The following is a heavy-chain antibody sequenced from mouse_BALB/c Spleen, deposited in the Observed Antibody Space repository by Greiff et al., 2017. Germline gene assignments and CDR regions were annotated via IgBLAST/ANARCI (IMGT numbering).Heavy chain of an antibody. V-gene: IGHV2-5-1*01. CDR2: IWRGGST. CDR1: GFSLTSYG. D-gene: IGHD1-2*01. J-gene: IGHJ4*01. CDR3: AKTEEFHSLLRPYAMDY. Sequence: QVQLQQSGPSLVPPSQSLSITCTVSGFSLTSYGVHWVRQSPGKGLEWLGVIWRGGSTDYNAAFMSRLSITKDNSKSQVFFKMNSLQADDTAIYYCAKTEEFHSLLRPYAMDYWGQGTSVTVSS.